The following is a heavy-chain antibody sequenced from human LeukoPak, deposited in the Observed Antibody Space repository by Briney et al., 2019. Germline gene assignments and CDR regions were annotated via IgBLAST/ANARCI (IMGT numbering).Heavy chain of an antibody. Sequence: GGSLRLSRAASGFTFSSYSMNWVRQAPGKGLEWVSSISSSSSYIYYADSVKGRFTISRDNAKNSLYLQMNSLRAEDTAVYYCARDGINDFWSGDFDYWGQGTLVTVSS. CDR3: ARDGINDFWSGDFDY. V-gene: IGHV3-21*01. CDR1: GFTFSSYS. J-gene: IGHJ4*02. CDR2: ISSSSSYI. D-gene: IGHD3-3*01.